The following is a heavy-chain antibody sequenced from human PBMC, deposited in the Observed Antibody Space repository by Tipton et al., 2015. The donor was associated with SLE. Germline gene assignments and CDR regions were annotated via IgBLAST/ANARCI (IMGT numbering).Heavy chain of an antibody. V-gene: IGHV1-2*02. Sequence: QSGAEVKKPGASVKVSCKASGYAFTGYYIHWVRQAPGQGLEWVGWINPDGGGTKYAQNFQGRVTMTRDTSTTTAFMELSSLRSDDTAVYYCALGILTGYSLDYWGQGTLVTVSS. CDR3: ALGILTGYSLDY. CDR2: INPDGGGT. CDR1: GYAFTGYY. D-gene: IGHD3-9*01. J-gene: IGHJ4*02.